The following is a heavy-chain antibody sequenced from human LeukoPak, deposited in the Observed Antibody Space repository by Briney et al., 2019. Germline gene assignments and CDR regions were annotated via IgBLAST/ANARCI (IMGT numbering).Heavy chain of an antibody. CDR3: AAPRGSVVPAFDY. CDR1: GGSISSSSYY. V-gene: IGHV4-39*01. J-gene: IGHJ4*02. D-gene: IGHD2-2*01. CDR2: IYYSGST. Sequence: PSETLSLTCTVSGGSISSSSYYWGWIRQPPGKGLEWIGSIYYSGSTYYNPSLKSRVTISVDTSKNQFSLKLSSVTAADTAVYYCAAPRGSVVPAFDYWGQGTLVTVSS.